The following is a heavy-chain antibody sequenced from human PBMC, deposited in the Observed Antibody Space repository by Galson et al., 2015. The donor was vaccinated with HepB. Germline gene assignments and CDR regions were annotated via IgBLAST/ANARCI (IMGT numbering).Heavy chain of an antibody. CDR3: ARAFPGPRYYYDSPHAFDI. CDR1: GYTFTSYG. V-gene: IGHV1-18*01. Sequence: SVKVSCKASGYTFTSYGISWVQQAPGQGLEWMGWISAYNGNTNYAQKLQGRVTMTTDTSTSTAYMELRSLRSDDTAVYYCARAFPGPRYYYDSPHAFDIWGQGTMVTVSS. CDR2: ISAYNGNT. J-gene: IGHJ3*02. D-gene: IGHD3-22*01.